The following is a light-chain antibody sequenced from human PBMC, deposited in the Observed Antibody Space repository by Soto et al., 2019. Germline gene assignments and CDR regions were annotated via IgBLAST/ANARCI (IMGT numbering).Light chain of an antibody. Sequence: EIVLTQSPGTLSLSPEERATLSCRARQSVSSSYLAWYQQKPGQAPRLLIYGASSRATGIPDRFSGSGSGTDFTLTISRLEPEDFAVYYCQQYGSSPFTFGGGTKVEIK. CDR3: QQYGSSPFT. J-gene: IGKJ4*01. CDR2: GAS. V-gene: IGKV3-20*01. CDR1: QSVSSSY.